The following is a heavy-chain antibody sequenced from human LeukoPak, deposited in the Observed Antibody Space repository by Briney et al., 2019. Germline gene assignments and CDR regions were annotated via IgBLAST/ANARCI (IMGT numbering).Heavy chain of an antibody. CDR3: AKDSVRGSHYDILTGYYYY. CDR2: ISGSGGST. CDR1: GFTFSSYA. D-gene: IGHD3-9*01. J-gene: IGHJ4*02. Sequence: GGSLRLSCAASGFTFSSYAMSWVRQAPGKGLEWVSAISGSGGSTYYADSVKGRFTISRDNSKNTLYLQMNSLRAEDTAVYYCAKDSVRGSHYDILTGYYYYWGQGTLVTVSS. V-gene: IGHV3-23*01.